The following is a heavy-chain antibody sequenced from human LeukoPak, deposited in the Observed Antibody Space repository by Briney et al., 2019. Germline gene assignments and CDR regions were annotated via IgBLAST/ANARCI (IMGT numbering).Heavy chain of an antibody. CDR1: GFTFGDYA. J-gene: IGHJ4*02. D-gene: IGHD3-22*01. CDR3: TRVISYDSSGSGRGY. V-gene: IGHV3-49*04. CDR2: IRSKAYGGTT. Sequence: GGSLRLSCTASGFTFGDYAMSWVRQAPGKGLEWVGFIRSKAYGGTTEYAASVKGRFTISRDDSKSIAYLQMNSLKTEDTAVYYCTRVISYDSSGSGRGYWGQGTLVTVSS.